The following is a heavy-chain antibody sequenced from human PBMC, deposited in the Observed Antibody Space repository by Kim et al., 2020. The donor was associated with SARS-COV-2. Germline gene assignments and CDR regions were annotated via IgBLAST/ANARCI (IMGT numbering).Heavy chain of an antibody. D-gene: IGHD2-21*01. CDR2: ISYNGGSK. CDR3: ARDSYLSAYDY. CDR1: GFTFSSYA. V-gene: IGHV3-30*04. J-gene: IGHJ4*02. Sequence: GGSLRLSCAASGFTFSSYAMRWVRQAPGKGLEWVAVISYNGGSKYYADSVKGRFTISRDNSKNTLYLQMNSLRAEDTAVYYCARDSYLSAYDYWGQGTPVTVSP.